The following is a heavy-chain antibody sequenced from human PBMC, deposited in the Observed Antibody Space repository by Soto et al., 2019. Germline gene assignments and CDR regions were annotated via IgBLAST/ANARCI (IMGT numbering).Heavy chain of an antibody. CDR2: IDYTGGT. V-gene: IGHV4-34*01. CDR3: ARSMSDSSRRHWGFDF. CDR1: GGSFSAYH. J-gene: IGHJ4*02. Sequence: PSETLSLTCAVYGGSFSAYHWNWIRQPPGKGLEWIGEIDYTGGTNYKPSLRGRVTMSVDTSRNQFSLRLNSVTAADRAVYYCARSMSDSSRRHWGFDFWGQGTLVTVSS. D-gene: IGHD6-19*01.